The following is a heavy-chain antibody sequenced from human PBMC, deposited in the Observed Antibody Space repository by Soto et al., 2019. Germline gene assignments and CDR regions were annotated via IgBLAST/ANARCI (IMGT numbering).Heavy chain of an antibody. CDR1: GFSLTTSGVG. J-gene: IGHJ4*02. CDR3: AHRVLRTVFGLVTTTAIYFDF. CDR2: IYWADDQ. V-gene: IGHV2-5*02. D-gene: IGHD3-3*01. Sequence: QITLNESGPTQVNPRQTLTLTCTFSGFSLTTSGVGVGWISQAPGKAPEWLALIYWADDQRYSPSLNSKLTITKHTSKNQVVITMADLDPADTATYYCAHRVLRTVFGLVTTTAIYFDFWGQGTPVAVSS.